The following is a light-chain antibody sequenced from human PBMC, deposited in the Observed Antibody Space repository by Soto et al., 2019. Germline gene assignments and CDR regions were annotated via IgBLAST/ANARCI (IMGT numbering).Light chain of an antibody. CDR3: QQYENGIT. CDR2: DAS. V-gene: IGKV1-33*01. J-gene: IGKJ5*01. CDR1: QSISSW. Sequence: DIQMTQSPSTLSASVGDRVTITCRASQSISSWLAWYQQKPGKAPKLLIYDASNLETGVPSRFSGSGSGTDFTFTISSLQPEDIATYYCQQYENGITFGQGTRLEIK.